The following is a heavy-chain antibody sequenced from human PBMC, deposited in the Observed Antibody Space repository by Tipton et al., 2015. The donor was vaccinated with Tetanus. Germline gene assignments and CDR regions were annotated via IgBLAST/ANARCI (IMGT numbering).Heavy chain of an antibody. CDR3: ARSADNWFDP. CDR2: IYYNGNT. J-gene: IGHJ5*02. CDR1: GGSLSSGTYY. V-gene: IGHV4-39*01. Sequence: TLSLTCTVSGGSLSSGTYYWDWIRQPPGKGLEWIGNIYYNGNTLQNPSLKSRVTLSLDKSKNQFSLKLRSVTAADTAVYYCARSADNWFDPWGQGTLVIVS.